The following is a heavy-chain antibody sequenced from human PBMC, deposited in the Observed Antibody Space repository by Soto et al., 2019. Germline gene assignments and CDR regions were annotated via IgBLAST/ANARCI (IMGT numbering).Heavy chain of an antibody. CDR2: IFYSGST. CDR3: ARRYGWLYFDY. D-gene: IGHD3-10*01. J-gene: IGHJ4*02. Sequence: SETLSLTCTVSGASITSGGYFWTWIRQHPGKGLEWIGSIFYSGSTYYNPSLKSRVTISVDTSKNQFSLKLTSVTAADTALYYCARRYGWLYFDYWGQGSLVTVSS. V-gene: IGHV4-39*01. CDR1: GASITSGGYF.